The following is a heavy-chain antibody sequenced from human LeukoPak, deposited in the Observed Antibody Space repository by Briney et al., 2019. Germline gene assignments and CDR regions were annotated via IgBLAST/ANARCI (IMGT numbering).Heavy chain of an antibody. D-gene: IGHD3-9*01. V-gene: IGHV4-39*07. CDR2: IYYSGST. CDR1: GGSLSSSSYY. Sequence: SETLSLTCTVSGGSLSSSSYYWGWIRQPPGKGLEWIGSIYYSGSTYYNPSLKSRVTISVDTSKNQFSLKLSSVTAADTAAYYCARAVGSFDWLPLFGYWGQGTLVTVSS. J-gene: IGHJ4*02. CDR3: ARAVGSFDWLPLFGY.